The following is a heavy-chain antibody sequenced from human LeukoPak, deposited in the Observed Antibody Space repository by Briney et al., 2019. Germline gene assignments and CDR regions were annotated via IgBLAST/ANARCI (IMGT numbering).Heavy chain of an antibody. CDR3: ARQGYNSGRLFDY. Sequence: PSETLSLTCTVSRGSISNSDYYWGWLRQSPGKGLEWIVSVYYTGSIYSNPSLRGRVAMSMDTSKNHFSLNLTSVTASDTAVYFCARQGYNSGRLFDYWGQGSLVTVSS. V-gene: IGHV4-39*01. J-gene: IGHJ4*02. CDR2: VYYTGSI. D-gene: IGHD6-19*01. CDR1: RGSISNSDYY.